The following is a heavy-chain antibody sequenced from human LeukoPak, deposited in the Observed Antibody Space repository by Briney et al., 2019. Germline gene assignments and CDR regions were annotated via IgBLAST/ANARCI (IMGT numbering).Heavy chain of an antibody. D-gene: IGHD6-13*01. CDR1: GYTLTDLS. CDR2: FDPVDGET. CDR3: ARGIAAAVLSY. V-gene: IGHV1-24*01. J-gene: IGHJ4*02. Sequence: ASVKVSCKVSGYTLTDLSMHWVRQAPGKGLEWMGGFDPVDGETIYAQKFQGRVTMTEDTSTNTAYMELTSLRSEDAAVYYCARGIAAAVLSYWGQGTLVTVSS.